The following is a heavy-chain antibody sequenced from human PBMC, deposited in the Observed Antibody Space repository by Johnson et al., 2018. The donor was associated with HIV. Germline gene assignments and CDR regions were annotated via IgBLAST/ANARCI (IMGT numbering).Heavy chain of an antibody. Sequence: QMLLVESGGGVVQPGGSLRLSCAASGFTFSSYAMHWVRQAPGKGLEWVAIISYDGNNKYYTDSVKGRFTISRDNSKNTLYLQMNILRAEDTAVYYCARAPEVRGVDAFDIWGQGTVVTVAS. V-gene: IGHV3-30*04. CDR2: ISYDGNNK. CDR3: ARAPEVRGVDAFDI. D-gene: IGHD3-10*01. J-gene: IGHJ3*02. CDR1: GFTFSSYA.